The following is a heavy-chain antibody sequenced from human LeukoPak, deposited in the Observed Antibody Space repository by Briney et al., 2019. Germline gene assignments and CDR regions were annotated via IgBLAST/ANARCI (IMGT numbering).Heavy chain of an antibody. CDR1: GENISNYY. CDR3: ARSGYGEYGYGLDV. CDR2: TFYSGDT. J-gene: IGHJ6*02. V-gene: IGHV4-59*08. Sequence: SETLSLTCTVSGENISNYYWSWVRQAPGKGLEWIGYTFYSGDTKYNPSLKSRVTISVDSSRRQFSLRLSSVTAADTAMYYCARSGYGEYGYGLDVWGQGTTVTVSS. D-gene: IGHD4-17*01.